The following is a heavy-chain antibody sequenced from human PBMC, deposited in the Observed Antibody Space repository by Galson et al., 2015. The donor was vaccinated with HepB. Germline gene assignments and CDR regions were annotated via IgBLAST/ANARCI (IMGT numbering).Heavy chain of an antibody. V-gene: IGHV3-48*04. D-gene: IGHD4-17*01. J-gene: IGHJ4*02. CDR2: ISSSSTI. CDR1: GFTFSSYS. CDR3: ARDDPLTTPFDY. Sequence: SLRLSCAASGFTFSSYSMNWVRQAPGKGLEWVSYISSSSTIYYADSVKGRFTISRDNAKNSLYLQMNSLRAEDTAVYYCARDDPLTTPFDYWGQGTLVTVSS.